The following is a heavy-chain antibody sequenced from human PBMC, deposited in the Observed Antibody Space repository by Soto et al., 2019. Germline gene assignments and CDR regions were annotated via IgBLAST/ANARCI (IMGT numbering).Heavy chain of an antibody. CDR1: GGTFSSYA. CDR2: IIPIFGTA. Sequence: QVQLVQSGAEVKKPGSSVKVSCKASGGTFSSYAISWVRQAPGQGLEWMGGIIPIFGTANYAQKFQGRVTITADKAPSPAYMELSSLRSEDTAVDYCARGVEMATGFGYWGQGTLVTVSS. J-gene: IGHJ4*02. CDR3: ARGVEMATGFGY. V-gene: IGHV1-69*06. D-gene: IGHD5-12*01.